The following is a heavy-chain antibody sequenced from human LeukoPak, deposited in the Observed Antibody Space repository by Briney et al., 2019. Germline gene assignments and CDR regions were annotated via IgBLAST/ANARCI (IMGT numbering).Heavy chain of an antibody. Sequence: PGGSLRLSCAASGLTVSTIYMSWVRQAPGKGLEWVSVVYSGGSTYYADSVKGRFTISRDNSKNTLYLQMSSLRAEDTAVYYCARHFGVISKGVYYYYYGLDVWGQGTTVTVSS. V-gene: IGHV3-66*04. CDR1: GLTVSTIY. CDR3: ARHFGVISKGVYYYYYGLDV. D-gene: IGHD3-3*01. CDR2: VYSGGST. J-gene: IGHJ6*02.